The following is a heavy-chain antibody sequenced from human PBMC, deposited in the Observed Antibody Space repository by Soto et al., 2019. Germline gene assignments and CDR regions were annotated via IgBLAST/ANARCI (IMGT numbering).Heavy chain of an antibody. V-gene: IGHV4-59*01. D-gene: IGHD4-17*01. CDR2: IYYSGST. J-gene: IGHJ5*02. CDR1: GGSISSYY. Sequence: SETLSLTCTVSGGSISSYYWSWIRQPPGKGLEWIGYIYYSGSTNYNPSLKSRVTMTRDTSMSTAYMELSSLRSEYTAVYYCARGIKYGDYSRWFDPWGPGTLVTVSS. CDR3: ARGIKYGDYSRWFDP.